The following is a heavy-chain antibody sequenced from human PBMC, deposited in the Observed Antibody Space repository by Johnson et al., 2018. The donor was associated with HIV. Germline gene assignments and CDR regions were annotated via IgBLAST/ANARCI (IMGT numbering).Heavy chain of an antibody. CDR1: GFMFDDYG. J-gene: IGHJ3*01. D-gene: IGHD6-19*01. Sequence: VQLVESGGGVERPGWSLRLSCVGSGFMFDDYGMSWVRQVPGKGLEWVGRIRSETYSFATAYAASVKGRFTISRDDSQKTTYLQMSSLKGEDSAVYYCAKDLRQWLVDALHLWGQGTMVTVSS. CDR2: IRSETYSFAT. V-gene: IGHV3-73*01. CDR3: AKDLRQWLVDALHL.